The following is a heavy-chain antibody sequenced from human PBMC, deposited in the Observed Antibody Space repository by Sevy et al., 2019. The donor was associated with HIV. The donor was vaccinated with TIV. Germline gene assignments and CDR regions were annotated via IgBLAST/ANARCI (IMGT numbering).Heavy chain of an antibody. D-gene: IGHD3-22*01. Sequence: ASVKVSCKVSGYTLTKLSMHWVRQAPGKGLEWMGSFDPEDGETIYQQKLKGRVTMTEDTSTDTAYMELRSLRSEDTAVYYCATTKDYYEDSGSPFDYWGQGTLVTVSS. V-gene: IGHV1-24*01. CDR1: GYTLTKLS. CDR3: ATTKDYYEDSGSPFDY. CDR2: FDPEDGET. J-gene: IGHJ4*02.